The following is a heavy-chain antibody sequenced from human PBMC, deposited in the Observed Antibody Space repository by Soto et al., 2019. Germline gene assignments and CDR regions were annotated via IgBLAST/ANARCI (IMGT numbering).Heavy chain of an antibody. J-gene: IGHJ4*02. D-gene: IGHD3-10*01. Sequence: GSLRLSCAASGFTFSSYEMNWVRQAPGKGLEWVSYISSSGSTIYYADSVKGRFTISRDNAKNSLYLQMNSLRAEGTAVYYCASLGSGSYGLLDYWGQGTLVTVSS. CDR3: ASLGSGSYGLLDY. CDR1: GFTFSSYE. CDR2: ISSSGSTI. V-gene: IGHV3-48*03.